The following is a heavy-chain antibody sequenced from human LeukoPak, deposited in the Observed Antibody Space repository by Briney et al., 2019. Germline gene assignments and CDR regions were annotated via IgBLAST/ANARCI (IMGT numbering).Heavy chain of an antibody. J-gene: IGHJ4*02. CDR3: ARAGDAFCTGASCYDRNDH. D-gene: IGHD2-15*01. CDR1: GFTFSSYV. V-gene: IGHV3-30-3*01. CDR2: IPYDGNIK. Sequence: PGRSLRLSCAASGFTFSSYVMHWVRQAPDKGLEWVALIPYDGNIKFYADSVKGRFTISRDNSKDTLYLQMNSLRPEDTAVYYCARAGDAFCTGASCYDRNDHWGQGTLVTVSS.